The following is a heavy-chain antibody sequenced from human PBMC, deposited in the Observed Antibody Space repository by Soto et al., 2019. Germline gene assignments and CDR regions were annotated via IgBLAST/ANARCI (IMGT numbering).Heavy chain of an antibody. CDR1: GVSMRNSY. D-gene: IGHD3-16*01. J-gene: IGHJ5*02. CDR2: ISTSGNT. CDR3: ARGGGVPALGDP. V-gene: IGHV4-4*07. Sequence: QVQLEESGPGLVKPSETLSLICSVSGVSMRNSYWTWIRQSAGKGLQWIGRISTSGNTNYNPTLHSRLTMSVDTSKNQVSLKLTSVTAADTAVYYCARGGGVPALGDPWGQGTLVTVSS.